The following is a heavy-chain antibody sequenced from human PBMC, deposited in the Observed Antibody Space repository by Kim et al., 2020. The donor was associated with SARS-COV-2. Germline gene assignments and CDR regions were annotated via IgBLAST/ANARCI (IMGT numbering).Heavy chain of an antibody. CDR2: IWYDGSNK. CDR3: ARVTPTAMASMDV. CDR1: GFTFSSYG. J-gene: IGHJ6*02. Sequence: GGSLRLSCAASGFTFSSYGMHWVRQAPGKGLEWVAVIWYDGSNKYYADSVKGRFTISRDNSKNTLYLQMNSLRAEDTAVYYCARVTPTAMASMDVWGQGTTVTVSS. V-gene: IGHV3-33*01. D-gene: IGHD5-18*01.